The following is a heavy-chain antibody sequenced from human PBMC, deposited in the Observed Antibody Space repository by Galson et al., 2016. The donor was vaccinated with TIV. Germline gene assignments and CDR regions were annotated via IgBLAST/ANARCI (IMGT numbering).Heavy chain of an antibody. V-gene: IGHV3-53*05. Sequence: SLRLSCAASGLSVSINYMTWVRQAPGKGLEWVSLISDGGNTYYPDSVKGRFTISRDNSKNTLYLQVNGLRAEDTAVYYCARDRVVDATYYYYYFGLDVWGQGTAVTVSS. CDR1: GLSVSINY. CDR2: ISDGGNT. J-gene: IGHJ6*02. D-gene: IGHD1-26*01. CDR3: ARDRVVDATYYYYYFGLDV.